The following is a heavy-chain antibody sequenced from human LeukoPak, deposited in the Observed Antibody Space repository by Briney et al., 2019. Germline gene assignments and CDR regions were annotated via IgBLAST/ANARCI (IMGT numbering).Heavy chain of an antibody. D-gene: IGHD4-23*01. Sequence: PGGSLRLSCAASGFTFSSYEMNWVRQAPGKGLEWVSSISSSSSYIYYADSVKGRFTISRDNAKNSLYLQMNSLRAEDTAVYYCARASYGGNSNAFDIWGQGTMVTVSS. V-gene: IGHV3-21*01. CDR3: ARASYGGNSNAFDI. J-gene: IGHJ3*02. CDR2: ISSSSSYI. CDR1: GFTFSSYE.